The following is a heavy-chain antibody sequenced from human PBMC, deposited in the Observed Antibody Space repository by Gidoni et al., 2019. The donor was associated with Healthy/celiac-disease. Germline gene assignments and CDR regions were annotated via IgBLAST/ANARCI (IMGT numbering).Heavy chain of an antibody. CDR3: ARGLVRGVRGYFDY. D-gene: IGHD3-10*01. Sequence: QLQLQESGPGLVKPSETLSLTCTVSGGSISSSSYYWGWIRQPPGKGLEWIGSIYYSGSTYYNPSLKSRVTISVDTSKNQFSLKLSSVTAADTAVYYCARGLVRGVRGYFDYWGQGTLVTVSS. J-gene: IGHJ4*02. CDR1: GGSISSSSYY. CDR2: IYYSGST. V-gene: IGHV4-39*07.